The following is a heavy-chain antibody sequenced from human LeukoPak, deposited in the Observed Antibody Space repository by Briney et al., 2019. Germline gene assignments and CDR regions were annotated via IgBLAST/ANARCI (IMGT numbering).Heavy chain of an antibody. Sequence: GGSLRLSCAASGFTFSSYWMHWVRQAPGKGLVWVSRINTDGSSTSYADSVKGRFTISRDNAKNTLYLQMNSLRAEDTAVYYCAKDPFRYCSGGSCYSPSDYWGQGTLVTVSS. J-gene: IGHJ4*02. V-gene: IGHV3-74*01. CDR3: AKDPFRYCSGGSCYSPSDY. D-gene: IGHD2-15*01. CDR2: INTDGSST. CDR1: GFTFSSYW.